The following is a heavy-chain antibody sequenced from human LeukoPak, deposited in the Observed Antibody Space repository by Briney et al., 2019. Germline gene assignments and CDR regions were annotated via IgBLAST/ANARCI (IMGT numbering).Heavy chain of an antibody. CDR3: ARDAIAAAYYYYGMDV. Sequence: GGSLRLSCAASGFTFSSYSMNWVRQAPGKGLEWASSISSSSSYIYYADSVKGRFTISRDNAKNSLYLQMNSLRAEDTAVYYCARDAIAAAYYYYGMDVWGQGTTVTVSS. J-gene: IGHJ6*02. V-gene: IGHV3-21*01. D-gene: IGHD6-13*01. CDR2: ISSSSSYI. CDR1: GFTFSSYS.